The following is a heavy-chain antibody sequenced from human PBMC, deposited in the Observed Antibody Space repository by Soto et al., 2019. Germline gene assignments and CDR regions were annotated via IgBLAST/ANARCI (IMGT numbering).Heavy chain of an antibody. J-gene: IGHJ6*03. V-gene: IGHV1-46*03. CDR2: INPSGGST. CDR3: ARDPEGCRTFGVVTYMDV. CDR1: GYTFTIYY. D-gene: IGHD3-3*01. Sequence: ASVKLSCKASGYTFTIYYMHWVRQAPGQGLEWMGIINPSGGSTSYAQKFQGRVTMTRDTSTSTVYMELSSLRSEDTAVYYCARDPEGCRTFGVVTYMDVWGKGTTVTVSS.